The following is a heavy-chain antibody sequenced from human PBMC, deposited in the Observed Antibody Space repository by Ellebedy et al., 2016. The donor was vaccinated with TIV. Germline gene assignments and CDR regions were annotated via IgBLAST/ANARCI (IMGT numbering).Heavy chain of an antibody. J-gene: IGHJ4*02. CDR2: LGGSSENT. CDR3: AKTASKGRDWRTPIDY. D-gene: IGHD2-21*02. CDR1: GFTFSNYA. V-gene: IGHV3-23*01. Sequence: PGGSLRLSCAASGFTFSNYAMSWVRQAPGKGLEWVSALGGSSENTYYADSVQGRFTISRDNSENTLYLQMNSLRAEDTAVYYCAKTASKGRDWRTPIDYWGQGTLVTVSS.